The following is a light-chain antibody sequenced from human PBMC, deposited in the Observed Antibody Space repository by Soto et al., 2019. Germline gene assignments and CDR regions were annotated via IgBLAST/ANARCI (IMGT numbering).Light chain of an antibody. J-gene: IGKJ1*01. CDR1: QRVSSN. CDR3: LHRNNWAWT. V-gene: IGKV3-15*01. Sequence: EIVMTQSPATLSVSPGERATLSCRASQRVSSNLAWYQQKPGQAPRLLIYGASTRATGIPARFSGSGSGTEFTLTISSLEPEDFAVYYCLHRNNWAWTFGQGTKVDIK. CDR2: GAS.